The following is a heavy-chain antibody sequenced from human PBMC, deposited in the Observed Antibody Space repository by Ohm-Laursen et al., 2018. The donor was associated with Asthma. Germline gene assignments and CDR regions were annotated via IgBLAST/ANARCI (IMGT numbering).Heavy chain of an antibody. Sequence: SLRLSCAASGFTFSSYGMHWVRQAPGKRLEWVAVISYDGSNKYYADSVKGRFTISRDNSKNTLYLQMNSLRAEDTAVYYCARDHGSAHSGDYYYYGMDVWGQGTTVTVSS. J-gene: IGHJ6*02. D-gene: IGHD3-10*01. V-gene: IGHV3-30*03. CDR3: ARDHGSAHSGDYYYYGMDV. CDR1: GFTFSSYG. CDR2: ISYDGSNK.